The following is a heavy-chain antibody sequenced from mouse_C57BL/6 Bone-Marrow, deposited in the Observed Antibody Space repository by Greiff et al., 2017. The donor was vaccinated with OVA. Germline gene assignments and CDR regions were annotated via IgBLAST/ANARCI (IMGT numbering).Heavy chain of an antibody. V-gene: IGHV1-18*01. D-gene: IGHD1-1*01. CDR2: INPNNGGT. CDR3: ARWTTVVDYYAMDY. Sequence: EVQLKESGPELVKPGASVKIPCKASGYTFTDYNLDWVKQSHGKSLEWIGDINPNNGGTIYNQKFKGKATLTVDKSSSTAYMELRSLTSEDTAVYYCARWTTVVDYYAMDYWGQGTSVTVSS. J-gene: IGHJ4*01. CDR1: GYTFTDYN.